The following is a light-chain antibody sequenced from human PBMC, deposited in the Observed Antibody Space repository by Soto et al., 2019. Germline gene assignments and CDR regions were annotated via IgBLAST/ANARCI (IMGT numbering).Light chain of an antibody. CDR2: EVS. CDR3: SSYAGSNNFVV. J-gene: IGLJ2*01. V-gene: IGLV2-8*01. Sequence: QSVLTQPPSASGSPGQSVTISCTGTSSDVGGYNFVSWYQQHPNKAPKLMIYEVSKRPSGVPGRFSGSKSGNTASLTVAGLQAEDEADYYCSSYAGSNNFVVFGGGTQLTVL. CDR1: SSDVGGYNF.